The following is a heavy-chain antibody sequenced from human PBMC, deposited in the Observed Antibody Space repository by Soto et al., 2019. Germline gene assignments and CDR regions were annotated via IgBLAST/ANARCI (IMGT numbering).Heavy chain of an antibody. CDR2: ISAYNGNT. V-gene: IGHV1-18*04. Sequence: ASVKVSCKASGYTFTSYGISWVRQAPGQGLEWMGWISAYNGNTNYAQKLQGRVTMTTDTSTSTAYMELRSLRSDDTAVYYCAVVQPAIPLTWLDPWGQGTLVTVSS. J-gene: IGHJ5*02. D-gene: IGHD2-2*01. CDR1: GYTFTSYG. CDR3: AVVQPAIPLTWLDP.